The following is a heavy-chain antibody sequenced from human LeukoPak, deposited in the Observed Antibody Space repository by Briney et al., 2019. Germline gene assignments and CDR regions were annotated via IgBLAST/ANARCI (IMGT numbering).Heavy chain of an antibody. CDR1: GDSIRSYY. Sequence: PSETLSVTCTVSGDSIRSYYCSWIRQPAGKGLEWIGRIYSSGSTNYNPSLESRVTILVDNSKNQFSLKLRSVTAADTALYYCAKQLGGWFLPWAQGPLVTVSS. CDR2: IYSSGST. J-gene: IGHJ5*02. V-gene: IGHV4-4*07. CDR3: AKQLGGWFLP. D-gene: IGHD3-16*01.